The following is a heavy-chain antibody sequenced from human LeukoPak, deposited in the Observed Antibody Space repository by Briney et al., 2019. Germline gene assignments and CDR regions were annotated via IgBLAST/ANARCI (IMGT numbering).Heavy chain of an antibody. D-gene: IGHD3-22*01. J-gene: IGHJ4*02. CDR3: ARHRMYYYDSSGSPGGFDY. CDR1: GGSISSGGYY. V-gene: IGHV4-31*03. CDR2: IYYSGST. Sequence: PSQTLSLTCTVSGGSISSGGYYWSWIRQHPGKGLEWIGYIYYSGSTNYNPSLKSRVTISVDTSKNQFSLKLSSVTAADTAVYYCARHRMYYYDSSGSPGGFDYWGQGTLVTVSS.